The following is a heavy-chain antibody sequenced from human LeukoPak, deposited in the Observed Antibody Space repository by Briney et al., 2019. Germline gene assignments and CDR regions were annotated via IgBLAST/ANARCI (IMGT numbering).Heavy chain of an antibody. CDR1: GYTLTELS. D-gene: IGHD2-21*02. CDR2: FDPEDGET. CDR3: ATGTAYCGGDCYSANFDY. J-gene: IGHJ4*02. Sequence: ASVTVSCKVSGYTLTELSMHWVRQAPGKGLEWMGGFDPEDGETIYAQKFQGRVTMTGDTSTDTAYMELSSLRSEDTAVYYCATGTAYCGGDCYSANFDYWGQGTLVTVSS. V-gene: IGHV1-24*01.